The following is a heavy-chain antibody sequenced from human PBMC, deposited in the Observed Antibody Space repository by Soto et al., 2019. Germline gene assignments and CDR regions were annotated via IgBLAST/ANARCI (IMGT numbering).Heavy chain of an antibody. Sequence: GASVKVSCKASGGTFSSYAISWVRQAPGQGLEWMGGIIPIFGTANYAQKFQGRVTITADESTSTAYMELSSLRSEDTAVYYCARVPGIAPPYHNWYDWGQGTLVTVSS. D-gene: IGHD1-1*01. CDR2: IIPIFGTA. CDR1: GGTFSSYA. CDR3: ARVPGIAPPYHNWYD. V-gene: IGHV1-69*13. J-gene: IGHJ4*02.